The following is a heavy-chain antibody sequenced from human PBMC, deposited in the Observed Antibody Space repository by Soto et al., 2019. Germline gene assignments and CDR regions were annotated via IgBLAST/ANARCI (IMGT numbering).Heavy chain of an antibody. CDR1: GYTFTNHG. V-gene: IGHV1-18*04. CDR2: INPYNANT. CDR3: ARDRVAGIWGDAFDI. D-gene: IGHD3-16*01. Sequence: QVQLVQSGTEVKKPGASVKVSCKTSGYTFTNHGINWVRQAQGQGLEWMGWINPYNANTNYAQKLQGQVTITTDKSTTPAYKDLRSLTADNTDDYYCARDRVAGIWGDAFDIWGQGTVDPVDS. J-gene: IGHJ3*02.